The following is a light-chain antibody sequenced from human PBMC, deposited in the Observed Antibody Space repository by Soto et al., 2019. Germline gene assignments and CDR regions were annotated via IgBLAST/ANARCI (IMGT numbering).Light chain of an antibody. V-gene: IGKV3-11*01. Sequence: EIVLTQSPATLSLSPGERATLSCRASQSVSSYLAWYQQKPGQAPRLLIYDASNRATGIPARFSGSGSGTDFTLTISSLEPEDVGVYYCQQRSNWPLTFGGGTKVEIK. CDR2: DAS. CDR1: QSVSSY. CDR3: QQRSNWPLT. J-gene: IGKJ4*01.